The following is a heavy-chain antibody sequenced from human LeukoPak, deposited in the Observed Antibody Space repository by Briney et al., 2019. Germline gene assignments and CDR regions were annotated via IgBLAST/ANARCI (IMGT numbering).Heavy chain of an antibody. CDR3: ARGVCTSSYCYAGDYGLDV. D-gene: IGHD2-2*01. V-gene: IGHV4-59*08. J-gene: IGHJ6*02. Sequence: SETLSLTCTVSSGSISSYYWSWIRQPPGKGLEWIGYIFSGWITNYNPSLKSRTTISLDTSESQFSLTVTSVTAADTAVYYCARGVCTSSYCYAGDYGLDVWGQGTTVTVSS. CDR1: SGSISSYY. CDR2: IFSGWIT.